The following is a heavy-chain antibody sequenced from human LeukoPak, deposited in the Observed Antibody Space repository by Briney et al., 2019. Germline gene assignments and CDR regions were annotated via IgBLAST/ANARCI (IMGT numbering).Heavy chain of an antibody. CDR1: GFTFSSYW. V-gene: IGHV3-7*01. D-gene: IGHD5-12*01. J-gene: IGHJ4*02. CDR2: IKQDGSEK. Sequence: GGSLRLSCAASGFTFSSYWMSWVRQAPGKGLEWVANIKQDGSEKYYVDSVKGRFTISRDNAKNSLYLQMNSLRAEDTAVYYCARWGDREYSGYPAFDIDYWGQGTLVTVSS. CDR3: ARWGDREYSGYPAFDIDY.